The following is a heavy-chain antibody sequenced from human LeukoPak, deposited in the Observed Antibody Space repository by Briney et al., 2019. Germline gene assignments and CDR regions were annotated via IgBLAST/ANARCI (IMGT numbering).Heavy chain of an antibody. D-gene: IGHD2-8*01. Sequence: GGSLRLSCAASGFTFSSYWMSWVRQAPGKGLEWVANIKQDGSEKYYVDSVKGRFTISRDNAKNPLYLQMNSLRAEDTAVYYCARLGYCTNGVCFLGPDYWGQGTLVTVSS. CDR1: GFTFSSYW. J-gene: IGHJ4*02. CDR3: ARLGYCTNGVCFLGPDY. CDR2: IKQDGSEK. V-gene: IGHV3-7*01.